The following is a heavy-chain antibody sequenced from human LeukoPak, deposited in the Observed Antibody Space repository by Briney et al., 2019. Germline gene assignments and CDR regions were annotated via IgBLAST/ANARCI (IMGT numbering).Heavy chain of an antibody. CDR3: AKDKSMVRELDY. D-gene: IGHD3-10*01. J-gene: IGHJ4*02. V-gene: IGHV3-30*02. CDR2: IQSDGRNK. CDR1: GFSFSTYG. Sequence: PGGSLRLSCAAAGFSFSTYGMHWVRQAPGKGLEWLAFIQSDGRNKYYADSVKGRFTISRDNSKNPLFLQMSSLRAEDTAVYYCAKDKSMVRELDYWGQGNLVTVSS.